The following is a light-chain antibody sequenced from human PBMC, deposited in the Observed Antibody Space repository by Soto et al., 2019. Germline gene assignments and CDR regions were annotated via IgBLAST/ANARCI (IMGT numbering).Light chain of an antibody. V-gene: IGKV2-30*02. CDR1: QSLIHSDGDTY. J-gene: IGKJ1*01. CDR2: NVS. CDR3: MQGKHWPWT. Sequence: DVVLTQSPLSLPVTLGQPASISCRSSQSLIHSDGDTYLNWFQQRPGQSPRRLIYNVSDRDSGDPHSFNGSGSCTDFTLKISSVEAEDVGVYYCMQGKHWPWTFGQGTEVEIK.